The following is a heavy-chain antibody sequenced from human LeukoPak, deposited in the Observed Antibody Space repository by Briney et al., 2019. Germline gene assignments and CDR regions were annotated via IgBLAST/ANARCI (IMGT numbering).Heavy chain of an antibody. CDR2: IFTSGST. CDR1: GMSISSYY. Sequence: SETLSLTCSVSGMSISSYYWTWIRQPAGKGLVWIGRIFTSGSTSYNPSLTSRVTMSVDTSKNQFSLTLTSVTAADTAVYYCARARRYCDGDCSSGVYWYFDLWGRGTLVTVSS. J-gene: IGHJ2*01. V-gene: IGHV4-4*07. D-gene: IGHD2-21*02. CDR3: ARARRYCDGDCSSGVYWYFDL.